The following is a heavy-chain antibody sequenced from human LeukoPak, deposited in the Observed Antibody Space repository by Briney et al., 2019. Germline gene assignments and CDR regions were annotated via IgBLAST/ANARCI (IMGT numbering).Heavy chain of an antibody. CDR1: GYTFTSYA. V-gene: IGHV1-3*01. Sequence: ASVKVSCKASGYTFTSYAMHWVRQAPGQRLEWMGWINAGNGNTKYSQKFQGRVTITRDTSASTAYMELSSLRSEDTAVYYCARFLDDYGDYGSLGFDYWGQGTLVTVSS. CDR2: INAGNGNT. J-gene: IGHJ4*02. CDR3: ARFLDDYGDYGSLGFDY. D-gene: IGHD4-17*01.